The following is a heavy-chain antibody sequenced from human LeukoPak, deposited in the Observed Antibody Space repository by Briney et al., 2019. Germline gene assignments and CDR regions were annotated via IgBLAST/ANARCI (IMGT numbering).Heavy chain of an antibody. CDR2: ISNDGSNK. V-gene: IGHV3-30-3*01. CDR3: ARDLGLGRGWYGGDY. CDR1: GFTFSSYA. D-gene: IGHD6-19*01. Sequence: GGSLRLSCAASGFTFSSYAMHWVRQAPGKGLEWVAIISNDGSNKYYADSVKGRLTLSRENSKYTVYLQMNSLRAEDTAVYYCARDLGLGRGWYGGDYWGQGTLVTVSS. J-gene: IGHJ4*02.